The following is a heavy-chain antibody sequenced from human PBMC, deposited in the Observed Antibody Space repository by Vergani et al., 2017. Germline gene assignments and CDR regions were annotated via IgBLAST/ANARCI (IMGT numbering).Heavy chain of an antibody. V-gene: IGHV3-7*01. D-gene: IGHD1-26*01. CDR2: IKQDGSEK. Sequence: EVQLVESGGGLVQPGGSLRLSCAASGFTFSSYWMSWVRQAPGKGLEWVANIKQDGSEKYYVDPVKGRFTISRDNAKNSLALQMNSLRAEDTAVYYCEKEVRGFGSHDAVDIWGQGTMVTVSS. CDR3: EKEVRGFGSHDAVDI. CDR1: GFTFSSYW. J-gene: IGHJ3*02.